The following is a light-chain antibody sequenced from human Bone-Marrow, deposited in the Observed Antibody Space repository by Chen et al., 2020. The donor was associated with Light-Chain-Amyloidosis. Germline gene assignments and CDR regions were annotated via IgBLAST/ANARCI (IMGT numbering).Light chain of an antibody. Sequence: IVLTQSPATLSLSPGERATLYCRASQSVSRYQQKPGKAPRLLIYDASSRGTGITARFRGRGAGTEFTLAVSSLETEDFAVSDCPQRRNGLPWSVTFVSGTRVNLK. CDR1: QSVSR. CDR3: PQRRNGLPWSVT. J-gene: IGKJ3*01. V-gene: IGKV3-11*01. CDR2: DAS.